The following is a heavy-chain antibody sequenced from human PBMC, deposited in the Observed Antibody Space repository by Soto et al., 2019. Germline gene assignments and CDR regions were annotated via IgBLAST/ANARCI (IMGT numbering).Heavy chain of an antibody. J-gene: IGHJ6*02. CDR1: GYSFTSYW. D-gene: IGHD3-22*01. Sequence: AESLKISGEGSGYSFTSYWIGWVRQMPGKGLEWMGIIYPGDSDTRYSPSFQGQVTISADKSISTAYLQWSSLKASDTAMYYCARLGVYDSSGYYYSYYYGMAVWGQGTTVTVSS. V-gene: IGHV5-51*01. CDR3: ARLGVYDSSGYYYSYYYGMAV. CDR2: IYPGDSDT.